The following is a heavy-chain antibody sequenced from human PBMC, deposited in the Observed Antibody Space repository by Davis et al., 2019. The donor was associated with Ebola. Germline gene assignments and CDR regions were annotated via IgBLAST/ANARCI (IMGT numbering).Heavy chain of an antibody. CDR1: GYTFTSHA. Sequence: AASVKVSCKASGYTFTSHAISWVRQAPGQGLEWMGWISAYNVNKNYAQKLQGRVTMTTDTSTSTAYMELRSLRSDDTAVYYCASGVDYGEQFDYWGQGTLVTVSS. J-gene: IGHJ4*02. CDR3: ASGVDYGEQFDY. V-gene: IGHV1-18*01. D-gene: IGHD4-17*01. CDR2: ISAYNVNK.